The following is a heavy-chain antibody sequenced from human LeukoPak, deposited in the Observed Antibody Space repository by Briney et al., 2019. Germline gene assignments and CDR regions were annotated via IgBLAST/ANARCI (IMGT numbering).Heavy chain of an antibody. CDR1: GFTFSSYG. D-gene: IGHD3-3*01. V-gene: IGHV3-30*18. CDR2: ISYDGSNK. Sequence: GGSLRLSCAASGFTFSSYGMHWVRQAPGKGLEWVAVISYDGSNKYNADSVKGRFTISRDNSKNTLYLQMNSLRAEDTAVYYCAKDWGWSGYYIEYWGQGTLVTVSS. CDR3: AKDWGWSGYYIEY. J-gene: IGHJ4*02.